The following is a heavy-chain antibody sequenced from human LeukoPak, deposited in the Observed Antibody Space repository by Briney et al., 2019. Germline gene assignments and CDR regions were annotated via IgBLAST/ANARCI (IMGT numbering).Heavy chain of an antibody. Sequence: GGSLRLSCVASGFTFSTYAMGWARQAPGKGLEWVSGISDGVGSAYYADSVKGRFTISRDNSKNTLYLQMNSLRAEDTAVYYCAKRYYGSGNYDPLFEYWGQGTLVTVSS. J-gene: IGHJ4*02. D-gene: IGHD3-10*01. V-gene: IGHV3-23*01. CDR3: AKRYYGSGNYDPLFEY. CDR2: ISDGVGSA. CDR1: GFTFSTYA.